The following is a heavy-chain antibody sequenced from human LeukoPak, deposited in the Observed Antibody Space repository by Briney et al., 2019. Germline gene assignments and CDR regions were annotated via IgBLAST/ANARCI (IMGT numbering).Heavy chain of an antibody. CDR2: MNPNSGNT. Sequence: GASVEVSCKASGYTFTSCDINWVRQATGQGLEWMGWMNPNSGNTGYAQKFQGRVTMTRNTSISTAYMELSSLRSEDTAVYYCAVWGSYYDGNLFDYWGQGTLVTVSS. D-gene: IGHD1-26*01. CDR1: GYTFTSCD. CDR3: AVWGSYYDGNLFDY. V-gene: IGHV1-8*01. J-gene: IGHJ4*02.